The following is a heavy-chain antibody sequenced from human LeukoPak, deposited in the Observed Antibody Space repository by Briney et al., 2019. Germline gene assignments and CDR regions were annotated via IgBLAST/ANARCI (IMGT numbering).Heavy chain of an antibody. J-gene: IGHJ5*02. CDR3: ARDRTSEPNWFDP. CDR2: INPNTGGT. D-gene: IGHD1-14*01. CDR1: GYTFTGYY. Sequence: ASVKAACKASGYTFTGYYLLWVRRAPGQRLEWRGWINPNTGGTNYAQHLPGRVTMTRDTSIRTAYMELNRLRADDTAVYYCARDRTSEPNWFDPWGQGTLVTVSS. V-gene: IGHV1-2*02.